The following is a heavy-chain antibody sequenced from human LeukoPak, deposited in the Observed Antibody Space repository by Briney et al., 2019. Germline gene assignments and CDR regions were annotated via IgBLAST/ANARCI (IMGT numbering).Heavy chain of an antibody. J-gene: IGHJ2*01. V-gene: IGHV4-39*07. CDR3: SRRYCCHSSCVYGHCEL. Sequence: PSETLSLTCNVSGGSIISGGSYWGWFRQPPGGGLEWIGSIFYSGITYYNPSLNSRVTISVDTSKNQFSLRLSSVTAADAAVYFCSRRYCCHSSCVYGHCELWGRGTRLSVSS. D-gene: IGHD6-13*01. CDR2: IFYSGIT. CDR1: GGSIISGGSY.